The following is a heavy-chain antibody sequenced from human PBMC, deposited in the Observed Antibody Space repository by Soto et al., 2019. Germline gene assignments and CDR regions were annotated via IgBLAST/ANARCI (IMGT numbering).Heavy chain of an antibody. D-gene: IGHD6-19*01. CDR2: ISSISSTK. CDR3: ASEGVAGTLNWFDP. CDR1: GFSFSNYN. Sequence: EVQLVESGGGLVQPGGSRRLSCAASGFSFSNYNMNWVRQAPGKGLEWVSYISSISSTKYYADSVKGRFTISRDNAKNSLYLQMKSLRAEDTAVDYCASEGVAGTLNWFDPWGQGTLVTVSS. V-gene: IGHV3-48*01. J-gene: IGHJ5*02.